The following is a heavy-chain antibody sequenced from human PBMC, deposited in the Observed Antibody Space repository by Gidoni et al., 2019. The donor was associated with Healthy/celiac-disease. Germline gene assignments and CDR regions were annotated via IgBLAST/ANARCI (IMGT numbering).Heavy chain of an antibody. CDR1: GYTFTSYG. V-gene: IGHV1-18*01. CDR3: ARERLRYFDWLSFGGGWGMDV. J-gene: IGHJ6*02. Sequence: QVQLVQSGAEVKKPRASVKVSCKASGYTFTSYGISWVRQAPGQGLEWMGWISAYNGNTNYAQKLQGRVTMTTDTSTSTAYMELRSLRSDDTAVYYCARERLRYFDWLSFGGGWGMDVWGQGTTVTVSS. CDR2: ISAYNGNT. D-gene: IGHD3-9*01.